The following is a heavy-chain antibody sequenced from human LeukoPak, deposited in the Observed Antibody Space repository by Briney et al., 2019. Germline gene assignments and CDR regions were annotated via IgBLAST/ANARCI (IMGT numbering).Heavy chain of an antibody. D-gene: IGHD2-8*01. V-gene: IGHV5-51*01. CDR1: GYSFTSYW. J-gene: IGHJ3*02. CDR3: ARQSPLIRAFDI. CDR2: IYPGDSDT. Sequence: RGASLQISCKGSGYSFTSYWIGWVRQLPGKGLEWMGIIYPGDSDTRYSPSFQGQVTISADKSISTAYLQWSSLKASDTAMYYCARQSPLIRAFDIWGQGTMVTVSS.